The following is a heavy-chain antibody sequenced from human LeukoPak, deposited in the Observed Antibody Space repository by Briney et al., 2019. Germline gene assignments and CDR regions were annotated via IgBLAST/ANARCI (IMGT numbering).Heavy chain of an antibody. D-gene: IGHD3-22*01. CDR3: ASLEGYYYDSSGTDAFDI. CDR2: ISAYNGNT. J-gene: IGHJ3*02. Sequence: ASVTVSFKASGYTFTSYGISWVRQAPGQGLEWMGWISAYNGNTNYAQKLQGRVTMTTDTSTSTAYMELRSLRSDDTAVYYCASLEGYYYDSSGTDAFDIWGQGTMVTVSS. CDR1: GYTFTSYG. V-gene: IGHV1-18*01.